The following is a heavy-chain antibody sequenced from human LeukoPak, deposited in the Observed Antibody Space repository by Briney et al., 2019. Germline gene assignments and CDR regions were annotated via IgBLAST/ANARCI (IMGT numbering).Heavy chain of an antibody. V-gene: IGHV3-23*01. CDR3: ATASGSYDY. D-gene: IGHD3-10*01. CDR2: ISDSGGNT. CDR1: GFTFSSYG. Sequence: GETLRLSCAASGFTFSSYGMTWVRQAPGKGLEWVSGISDSGGNTHYADSVKGRFTISRDNSKKTVSLEMNSLRADDTAVYYCATASGSYDYWGQGILVTVSS. J-gene: IGHJ4*01.